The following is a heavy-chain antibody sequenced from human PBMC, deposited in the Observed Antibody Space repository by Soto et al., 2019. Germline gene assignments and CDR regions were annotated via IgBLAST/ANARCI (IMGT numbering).Heavy chain of an antibody. D-gene: IGHD6-13*01. V-gene: IGHV3-48*02. J-gene: IGHJ4*02. Sequence: GGSLRLSCAASGFTFSSYSMNWVRQAPGKGLEWVSYISSSSSTIYYADSVKGRFTISRDNAKNSLYLQMNSLRDEDTAVYYCARASEQQLAYYFDYWGQGTLVTVSS. CDR3: ARASEQQLAYYFDY. CDR2: ISSSSSTI. CDR1: GFTFSSYS.